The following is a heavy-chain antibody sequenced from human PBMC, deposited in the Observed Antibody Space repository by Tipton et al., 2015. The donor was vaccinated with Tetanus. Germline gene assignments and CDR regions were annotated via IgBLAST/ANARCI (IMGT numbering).Heavy chain of an antibody. CDR2: VYYTGST. J-gene: IGHJ4*02. Sequence: TLSLTCTVSGGSVSRSSHYWTWIRQPPGKGLEWIGYVYYTGSTNHNPSLKSRVTISMDRSKNQISLQLTSVTAADTAVYFCAGVTAQRTELYFDHWGQGTLVTVSS. D-gene: IGHD6-13*01. CDR1: GGSVSRSSHY. CDR3: AGVTAQRTELYFDH. V-gene: IGHV4-61*01.